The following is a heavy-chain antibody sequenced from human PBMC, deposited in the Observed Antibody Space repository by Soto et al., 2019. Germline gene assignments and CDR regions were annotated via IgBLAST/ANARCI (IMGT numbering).Heavy chain of an antibody. CDR1: GFTFSSYA. D-gene: IGHD3-22*01. CDR3: ARGKSNYYDSSGYAIDY. J-gene: IGHJ4*02. V-gene: IGHV3-30-3*01. CDR2: ISYDGSNK. Sequence: ESGGGVVQPGRSLRLSCAASGFTFSSYAMHWVRQAPGKGLEWVAVISYDGSNKYYADSVKGRFTISRDNSKNTLYLQMNSLRAEDTAVYYCARGKSNYYDSSGYAIDYWGQGTLVTVSS.